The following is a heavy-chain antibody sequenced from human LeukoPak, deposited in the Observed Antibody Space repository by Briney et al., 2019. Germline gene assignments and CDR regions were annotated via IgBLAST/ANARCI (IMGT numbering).Heavy chain of an antibody. Sequence: GGSLRLSCAASGFTFSSFAMHWVRQAPGKGLEWVASISFDGDNQYYADSVKGRFTISRDNAKNSLYLQMNSLRAEDTAVYYCARGKTYYYDSSGYPLDYWGQGTLVTVSS. CDR1: GFTFSSFA. J-gene: IGHJ4*02. V-gene: IGHV3-30*04. D-gene: IGHD3-22*01. CDR2: ISFDGDNQ. CDR3: ARGKTYYYDSSGYPLDY.